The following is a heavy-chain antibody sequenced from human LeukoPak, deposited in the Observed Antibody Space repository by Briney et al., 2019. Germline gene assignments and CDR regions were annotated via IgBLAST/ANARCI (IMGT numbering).Heavy chain of an antibody. CDR2: IYYSGST. CDR3: ARGRVRGSYYGNPYYFDY. V-gene: IGHV4-30-4*01. J-gene: IGHJ4*02. Sequence: PSETLSLTCTVSGGSISSGDYYWSWIRQPPGKGLEWIGYIYYSGSTYYNPSLKSRVTISVDTSKNQFSLKLSSVTAADTAVYYCARGRVRGSYYGNPYYFDYWGQGTLVTVSS. D-gene: IGHD1-26*01. CDR1: GGSISSGDYY.